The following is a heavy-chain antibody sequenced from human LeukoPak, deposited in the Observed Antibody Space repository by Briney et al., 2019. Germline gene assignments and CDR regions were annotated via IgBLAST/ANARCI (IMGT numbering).Heavy chain of an antibody. D-gene: IGHD3-3*01. Sequence: GGSLRLSCAASGFTVSSNYMSWVRQAPGNGLEWVSVIYSGGSTYYADSVKGRFTISRDNSKNTLYLQKNSLRAEDTAVYYCARGRISIFGVGEGFDPWGQGTLVTVSS. CDR1: GFTVSSNY. CDR3: ARGRISIFGVGEGFDP. CDR2: IYSGGST. V-gene: IGHV3-66*01. J-gene: IGHJ5*02.